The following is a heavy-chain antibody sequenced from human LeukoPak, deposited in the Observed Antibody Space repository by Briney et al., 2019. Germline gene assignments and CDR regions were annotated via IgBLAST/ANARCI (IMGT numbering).Heavy chain of an antibody. D-gene: IGHD3-22*01. J-gene: IGHJ4*02. Sequence: GGSLRLSCAASGLTFSSYSMNWVRQAPGKGLEWVSSISSSSSYIYYADSVKGRFTISRDNAKNSLYLQMNSLRAEDTAVYYCARSYDSSGYQDLDYWGQGTLVTVSS. CDR1: GLTFSSYS. V-gene: IGHV3-21*01. CDR2: ISSSSSYI. CDR3: ARSYDSSGYQDLDY.